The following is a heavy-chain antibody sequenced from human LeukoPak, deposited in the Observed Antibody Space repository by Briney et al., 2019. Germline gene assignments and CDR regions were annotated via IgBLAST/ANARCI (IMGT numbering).Heavy chain of an antibody. CDR3: APTSRFSFQH. CDR2: ITDSGSRT. Sequence: GGSLRLSCAASGFTFSSYSMSWVRQAPGKGLEWASMITDSGSRTYYADSVKGRFTISRDNSKNTLYLQMNSLRAEDTALYYCAPTSRFSFQHWGQGTLVTVSS. CDR1: GFTFSSYS. V-gene: IGHV3-23*01. J-gene: IGHJ1*01. D-gene: IGHD6-6*01.